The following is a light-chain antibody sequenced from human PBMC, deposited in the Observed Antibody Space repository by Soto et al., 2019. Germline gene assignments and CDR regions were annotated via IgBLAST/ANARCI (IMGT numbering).Light chain of an antibody. CDR2: AAS. CDR1: QNIRSR. Sequence: DFHMTHAPATLSASVLYRVTITFLASQNIRSRLAWFQQKPGKAPKLLIYAASSLQSGVPSRFSGSGSGTDFTLTISSLQPEDFATYYCQQSYSTPRTFGQGTKVDIK. V-gene: IGKV1-39*01. J-gene: IGKJ1*01. CDR3: QQSYSTPRT.